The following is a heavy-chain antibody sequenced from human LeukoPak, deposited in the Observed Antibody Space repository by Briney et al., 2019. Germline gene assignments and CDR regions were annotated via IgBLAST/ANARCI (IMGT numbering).Heavy chain of an antibody. J-gene: IGHJ4*02. Sequence: GGSLRLSCAASGFTFSDYYMSWIRQAPGKGLEWVSYISSSGSTIYYADSVKGRFTISRDNAKNSLYLLMNSLRAEDTAVYYCARDGVVAATLLDYWGQGTLVTVSS. CDR3: ARDGVVAATLLDY. CDR1: GFTFSDYY. V-gene: IGHV3-11*01. CDR2: ISSSGSTI. D-gene: IGHD2-15*01.